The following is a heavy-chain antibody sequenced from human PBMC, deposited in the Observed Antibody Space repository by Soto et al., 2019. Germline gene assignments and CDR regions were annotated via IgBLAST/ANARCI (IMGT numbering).Heavy chain of an antibody. CDR3: AKDPLN. J-gene: IGHJ4*02. CDR1: GFTFSSYG. V-gene: IGHV3-30*18. Sequence: QVQLVESGGGVVQPGRSLRLSCAASGFTFSSYGMHWVRQAPGKGLEWVAVISYDGSNKYYADSVKGRFTISRDNSKNTLYLQMNSLSAEDTAVYYCAKDPLNWGQGTLVTVSS. CDR2: ISYDGSNK.